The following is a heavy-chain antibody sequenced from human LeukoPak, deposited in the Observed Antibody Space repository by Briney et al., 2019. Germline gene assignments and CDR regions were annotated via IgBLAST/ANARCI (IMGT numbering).Heavy chain of an antibody. J-gene: IGHJ6*02. CDR2: INPSGGST. CDR3: ARATRTMVLSYYYYGMDV. D-gene: IGHD3-10*01. V-gene: IGHV1-46*01. CDR1: GYTFTSYY. Sequence: ASVKVSCKASGYTFTSYYMHWVRQAPGQGLEWMGIINPSGGSTSYAQKFQGRVTMTRDTSTSTVYMELSSLRSEDTAVYYCARATRTMVLSYYYYGMDVWGQGTTVTVSS.